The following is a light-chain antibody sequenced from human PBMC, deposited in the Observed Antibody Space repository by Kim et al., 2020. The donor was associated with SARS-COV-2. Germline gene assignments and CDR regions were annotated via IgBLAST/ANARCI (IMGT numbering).Light chain of an antibody. Sequence: SVSPGQTASITCSGDKLGDKYACWYQQKPGQSPVLVIYQDNKRPSGIPERFSGSNSGNTATLTISGTQAMDEADYYCQAWDSSPVVFGGGTQLTVL. CDR1: KLGDKY. J-gene: IGLJ2*01. V-gene: IGLV3-1*01. CDR2: QDN. CDR3: QAWDSSPVV.